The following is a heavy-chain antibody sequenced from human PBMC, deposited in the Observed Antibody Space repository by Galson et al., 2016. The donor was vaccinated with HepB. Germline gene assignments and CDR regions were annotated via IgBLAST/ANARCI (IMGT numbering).Heavy chain of an antibody. D-gene: IGHD6-19*01. J-gene: IGHJ1*01. CDR3: VAGKEYFQH. V-gene: IGHV3-30*03. CDR2: ISDDGTNK. CDR1: GFSFRNYG. Sequence: SLRLSCAASGFSFRNYGMHWVRQAPGKGLDWVSAISDDGTNKYYADSVKGRSTISRDNSKNTLSLQMNSLRAEDTAVYYCVAGKEYFQHWGQGTLATVSS.